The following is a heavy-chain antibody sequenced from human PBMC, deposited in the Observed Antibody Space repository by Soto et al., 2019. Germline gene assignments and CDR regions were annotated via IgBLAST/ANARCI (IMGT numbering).Heavy chain of an antibody. CDR2: IYYSGST. CDR1: GGSISSYY. CDR3: ARQSNYYYYMDG. Sequence: SETLSLTCTVSGGSISSYYWSWIRQPPGKGLEWIGYIYYSGSTNYNPSLKSRVTISVDTSKNQFSLKLSSVTAADTAVYYCARQSNYYYYMDGWGKGTKVTVSS. V-gene: IGHV4-59*08. J-gene: IGHJ6*03.